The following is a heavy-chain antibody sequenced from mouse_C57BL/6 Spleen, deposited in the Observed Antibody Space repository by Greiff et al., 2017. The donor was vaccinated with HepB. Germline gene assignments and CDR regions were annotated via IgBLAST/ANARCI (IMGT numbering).Heavy chain of an antibody. Sequence: EVQVVESEGGLVQPGSSMKLPCTASGFTFSDYYMAWVRQVPEKGLEWVANINYDGSSTYYLDSLKSRFIISRDNAKNILYLQMSSLKSEDTATYYCARETLYYYGSSSYYYAMDYGGQGTSVTVSS. D-gene: IGHD1-1*01. CDR1: GFTFSDYY. CDR3: ARETLYYYGSSSYYYAMDY. CDR2: INYDGSST. J-gene: IGHJ4*01. V-gene: IGHV5-16*01.